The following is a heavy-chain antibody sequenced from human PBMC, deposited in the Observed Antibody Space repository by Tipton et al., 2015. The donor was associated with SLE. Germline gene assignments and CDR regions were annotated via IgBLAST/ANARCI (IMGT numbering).Heavy chain of an antibody. CDR1: GFTFSSYE. J-gene: IGHJ3*02. CDR3: ARDRWELLGSAFDI. V-gene: IGHV3-48*03. CDR2: ISSSGSTI. D-gene: IGHD1-26*01. Sequence: SLRLSCAASGFTFSSYEMNWVRQAPGKGLEWVSYISSSGSTIYYADSVKGRFTISRDNAKNSLYLQMNSLRAEDTAVYYCARDRWELLGSAFDIWGQGTMVTVSS.